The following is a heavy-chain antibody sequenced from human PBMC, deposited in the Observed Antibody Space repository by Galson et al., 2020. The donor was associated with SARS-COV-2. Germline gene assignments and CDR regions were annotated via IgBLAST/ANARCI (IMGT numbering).Heavy chain of an antibody. CDR3: AKVDLFGVGHDTAY. CDR1: GFTFSSYA. CDR2: ISGSGGST. J-gene: IGHJ4*02. Sequence: GGSLRLSCAASGFTFSSYAMSWVRQAPGKGLEWVSAISGSGGSTYYADSVKGRFTISRDNSKNTLYLQMNSLRAEDTAVYYCAKVDLFGVGHDTAYWGQGTLVTVSS. V-gene: IGHV3-23*01. D-gene: IGHD3-3*01.